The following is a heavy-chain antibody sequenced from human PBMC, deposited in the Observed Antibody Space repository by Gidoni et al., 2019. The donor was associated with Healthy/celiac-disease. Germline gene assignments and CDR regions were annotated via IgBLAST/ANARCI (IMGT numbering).Heavy chain of an antibody. CDR2: VYYSGST. Sequence: QLRLQESGPGLVKPSESLSRTCTVSGGSISSSSYYWGWIRPPPGKGLEWMGSVYYSGSTYYNPSLKSRVTISVDTSKHPFSLKLSSVTAADTAVYYCARPACSGGSCYFDYWGQGTLVTVSS. J-gene: IGHJ4*02. CDR3: ARPACSGGSCYFDY. D-gene: IGHD2-15*01. V-gene: IGHV4-39*01. CDR1: GGSISSSSYY.